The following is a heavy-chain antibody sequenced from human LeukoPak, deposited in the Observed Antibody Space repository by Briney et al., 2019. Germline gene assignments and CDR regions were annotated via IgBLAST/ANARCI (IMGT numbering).Heavy chain of an antibody. J-gene: IGHJ4*02. CDR1: GFTFNNYA. CDR3: AKDERNWNYNLASQTYD. V-gene: IGHV3-23*01. D-gene: IGHD1-7*01. CDR2: IIRSGGT. Sequence: PGGSLRLSCVASGFTFNNYAMCWVRQAPGKGLVWVSAIIRSGGTYYADSVEGRFTISRDNAKNSLYLQMNSLRAEDTAVYYCAKDERNWNYNLASQTYDWGQGTLVTVSS.